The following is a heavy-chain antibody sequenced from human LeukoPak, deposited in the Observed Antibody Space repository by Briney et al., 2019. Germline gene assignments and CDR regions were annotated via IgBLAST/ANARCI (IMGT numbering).Heavy chain of an antibody. D-gene: IGHD3-3*01. CDR1: GGSISSYY. Sequence: KASETLSLTCTVSGGSISSYYWSWIRQPPGKGLEWIGYIYYSGSTNYNPSLKSRVTISVDTSKNQFSLKLSSVTAADTAVYYCARGPTKLRFLEWLLPPGYYYYMDVWGKGTTVTVSS. CDR3: ARGPTKLRFLEWLLPPGYYYYMDV. J-gene: IGHJ6*03. CDR2: IYYSGST. V-gene: IGHV4-59*12.